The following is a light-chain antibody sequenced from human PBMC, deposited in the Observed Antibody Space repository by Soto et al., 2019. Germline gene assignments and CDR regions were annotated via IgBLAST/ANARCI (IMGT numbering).Light chain of an antibody. CDR1: SSDVGGYNY. CDR3: SSYTSSSVV. V-gene: IGLV2-14*01. Sequence: QSALTQPASVSGSPGQSITISCTGTSSDVGGYNYVSWYQQHPGKAPKLMIYDVSNRPSGVSISFSGSKSGNTASLTISGLQAEDEADYYCSSYTSSSVVFGGGTKLTVL. J-gene: IGLJ2*01. CDR2: DVS.